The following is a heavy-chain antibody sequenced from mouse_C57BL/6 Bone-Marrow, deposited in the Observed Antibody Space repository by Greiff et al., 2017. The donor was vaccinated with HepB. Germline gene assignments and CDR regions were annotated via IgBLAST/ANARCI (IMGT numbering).Heavy chain of an antibody. CDR2: ISSGSSTI. CDR3: ASGGWLAWFAY. CDR1: GFTFSDYG. Sequence: EVKLVESGGGLVKPGGSLKLSCAASGFTFSDYGMHWVRQAPEKGLEWVAYISSGSSTIYYADTVKGRFTISRDNAKNTLFLQMTSLRSEDTAMYYCASGGWLAWFAYWGQGTLVTVSA. D-gene: IGHD2-3*01. V-gene: IGHV5-17*01. J-gene: IGHJ3*01.